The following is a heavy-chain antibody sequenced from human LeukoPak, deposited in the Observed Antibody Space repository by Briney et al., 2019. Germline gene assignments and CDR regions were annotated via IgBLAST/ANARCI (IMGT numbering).Heavy chain of an antibody. Sequence: GASVKVSCKASGYTFTSYGISWVRQAPGQGLEWMGGIIPIFGTANYAQKFQGRVTITADESTSTAYMELSSLRSEDTAVYYCARIKMATMGDAFDIWGQGTMVTVSS. V-gene: IGHV1-69*13. CDR3: ARIKMATMGDAFDI. CDR2: IIPIFGTA. J-gene: IGHJ3*02. D-gene: IGHD5-24*01. CDR1: GYTFTSYG.